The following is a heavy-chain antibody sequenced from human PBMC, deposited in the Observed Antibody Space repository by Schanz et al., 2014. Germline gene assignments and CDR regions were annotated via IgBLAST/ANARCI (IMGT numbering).Heavy chain of an antibody. CDR3: ASPSGYSDYGTYFDF. Sequence: EGQLAESGGGLVQPGGSLRLSCAVSGFTVSSNHMSWVRQAPGKGLEWVSTIYASGATYYADSVKRRFTISRDNSRNTLYLQMNSLRTEDTAVYYCASPSGYSDYGTYFDFWGQGTLVTVSS. CDR1: GFTVSSNH. D-gene: IGHD5-12*01. CDR2: IYASGAT. J-gene: IGHJ4*02. V-gene: IGHV3-66*01.